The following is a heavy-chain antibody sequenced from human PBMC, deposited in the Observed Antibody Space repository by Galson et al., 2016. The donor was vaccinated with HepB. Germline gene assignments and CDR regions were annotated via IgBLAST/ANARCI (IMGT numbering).Heavy chain of an antibody. V-gene: IGHV3-30-3*01. CDR1: GFIFSNYA. D-gene: IGHD3-10*01. J-gene: IGHJ4*02. CDR2: VSYDGNTK. CDR3: ARSQWFGELFYFDS. Sequence: SLRLSCAASGFIFSNYAMHWVRQAPGKELEWVGVVSYDGNTKWYAGSVMGRFTISRDNSKNTLFLQMSSLRAEDTAVYYCARSQWFGELFYFDSWGQGTLVTVSS.